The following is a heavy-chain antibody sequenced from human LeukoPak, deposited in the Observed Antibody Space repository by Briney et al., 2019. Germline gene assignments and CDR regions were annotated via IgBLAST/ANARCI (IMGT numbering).Heavy chain of an antibody. J-gene: IGHJ6*02. D-gene: IGHD6-19*01. CDR1: GFTFSSYS. CDR3: ARARQWPSYGMDV. CDR2: IGTSSSTI. V-gene: IGHV3-48*04. Sequence: GRSLRLSCAASGFTFSSYSMNWVRQAPGKGLEWVSYIGTSSSTIYYADSVKGRFTISRDNAKNSLYLQMNSLRAEDTAVYYCARARQWPSYGMDVWGQGTTVTVSS.